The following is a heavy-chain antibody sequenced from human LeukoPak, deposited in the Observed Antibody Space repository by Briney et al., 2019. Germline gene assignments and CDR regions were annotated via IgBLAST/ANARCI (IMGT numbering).Heavy chain of an antibody. V-gene: IGHV4-59*01. CDR3: ARLRAPKAGWFDP. CDR2: IYYSGST. J-gene: IGHJ5*02. CDR1: GGSISSCY. D-gene: IGHD6-19*01. Sequence: SETLSLTCTVSGGSISSCYWSWIRQPPGKGLEWIGYIYYSGSTNYNPSLKSRVTISVDTSKNQFSLKLSSVTAADTAVYYCARLRAPKAGWFDPWGQGTLVTVSS.